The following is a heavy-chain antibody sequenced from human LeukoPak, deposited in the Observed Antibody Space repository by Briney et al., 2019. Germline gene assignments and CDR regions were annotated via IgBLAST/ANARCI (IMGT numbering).Heavy chain of an antibody. CDR3: ARAQGYFDH. CDR2: IKKDGGEK. Sequence: GGSLRLSCAASGFTFSNYWMSWGRQAPGKGLEWVANIKKDGGEKYYADSVTGRFTISRDNAKNSLYLQVSRLRAEDTAVYYCARAQGYFDHWGQGTLVSVPS. V-gene: IGHV3-7*01. CDR1: GFTFSNYW. J-gene: IGHJ4*02.